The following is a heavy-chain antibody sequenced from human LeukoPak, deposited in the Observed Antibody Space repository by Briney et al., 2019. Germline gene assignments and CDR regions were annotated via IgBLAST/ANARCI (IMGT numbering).Heavy chain of an antibody. CDR2: INWNSGSI. Sequence: PGGSVRLSCAASGFTFDDYAMHWVRQAPGKGLEWVSGINWNSGSIGYADSVKGRFTISRDNAKNTLYLQMNRLTVEDTAVYYCGRGMRDYYGLDYWGQGILVTVSS. D-gene: IGHD3-10*01. CDR1: GFTFDDYA. J-gene: IGHJ4*02. CDR3: GRGMRDYYGLDY. V-gene: IGHV3-9*01.